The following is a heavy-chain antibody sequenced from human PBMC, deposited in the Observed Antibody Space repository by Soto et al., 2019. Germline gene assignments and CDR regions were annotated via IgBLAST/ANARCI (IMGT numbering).Heavy chain of an antibody. CDR2: IYSGGST. CDR3: ARGPAISVGAIYPAGYYYYYMDV. J-gene: IGHJ6*03. Sequence: EVQLVESGGGLVQPGGSLRLSCAASGFTVSSNYMSWVRQAPGKGLEWVSVIYSGGSTYYADSVKGRFTISRHNSKNTLYLQMNSLRAEDTAVYYCARGPAISVGAIYPAGYYYYYMDVWGKGTTVTVSS. D-gene: IGHD1-26*01. V-gene: IGHV3-53*04. CDR1: GFTVSSNY.